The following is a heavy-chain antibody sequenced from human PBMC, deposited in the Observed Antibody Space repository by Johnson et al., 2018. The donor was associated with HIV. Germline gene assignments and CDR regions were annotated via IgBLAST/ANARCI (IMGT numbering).Heavy chain of an antibody. D-gene: IGHD3-10*01. Sequence: QVQLVESGGGLVKPGGSLRLSCAASGFTFSDYYMSWIRQATGKGLEWVAFIRYDGSNKYYADSVKGRFTISRDNSKNTLYLQMNSLRAEDTAVYYCAKDSSVLLCFDIWGQGTMVTVSS. CDR3: AKDSSVLLCFDI. J-gene: IGHJ3*02. CDR2: IRYDGSNK. CDR1: GFTFSDYY. V-gene: IGHV3-30*02.